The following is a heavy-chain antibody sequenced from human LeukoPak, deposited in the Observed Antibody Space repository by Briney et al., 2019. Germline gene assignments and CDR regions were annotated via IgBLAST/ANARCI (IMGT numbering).Heavy chain of an antibody. CDR3: EQKTAYDFWSGYPDFDY. CDR1: GGSISSSSYY. J-gene: IGHJ4*02. V-gene: IGHV3-23*01. Sequence: ETLSLTCTVSGGSISSSSYYWGWVRQAPGKGLEWVSAISGSGGSTYYADSVKGRFTISRDNSKNTLYLQMNSLRAEDTAVYYCEQKTAYDFWSGYPDFDYWGQGTLVTVSS. D-gene: IGHD3-3*01. CDR2: ISGSGGST.